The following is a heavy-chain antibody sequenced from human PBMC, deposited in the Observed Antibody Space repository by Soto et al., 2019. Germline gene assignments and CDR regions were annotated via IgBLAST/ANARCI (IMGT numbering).Heavy chain of an antibody. CDR1: GFTFDDYA. CDR3: AKVGSSSSGATYYYYMDV. J-gene: IGHJ6*03. D-gene: IGHD6-6*01. CDR2: ISWNSGSI. V-gene: IGHV3-9*01. Sequence: GESLRLSCAASGFTFDDYAMHWVRQAPGKRLEWVSGISWNSGSIGYADSVKGRFTISRDNAKNSLYLQMNSLRAEDTALYYCAKVGSSSSGATYYYYMDVWGKGTTVTVSS.